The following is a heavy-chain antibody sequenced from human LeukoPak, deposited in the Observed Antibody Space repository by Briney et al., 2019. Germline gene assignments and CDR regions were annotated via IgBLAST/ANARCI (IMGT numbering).Heavy chain of an antibody. D-gene: IGHD1-26*01. Sequence: PSETLSLTCTVSGGSISSYYWSWIRQPPGKGLEWIGYIYYSGSTNYNPSLKSRVTISVDTSKNQFSLKLSSVTAADTAVYYCARVGAKTGGHFDYWGQGTLVTVSS. CDR3: ARVGAKTGGHFDY. J-gene: IGHJ4*02. V-gene: IGHV4-59*01. CDR1: GGSISSYY. CDR2: IYYSGST.